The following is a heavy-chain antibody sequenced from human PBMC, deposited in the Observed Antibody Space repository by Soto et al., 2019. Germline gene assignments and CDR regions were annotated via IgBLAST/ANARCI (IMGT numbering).Heavy chain of an antibody. CDR3: AKDVHYDIVTGIEYFDH. CDR2: ISGTGRVT. D-gene: IGHD3-9*01. Sequence: EHLLESGGGLVQPGGSLKISCAVAGFTFSSYAMSWVRQAPGQGLEWVSGISGTGRVTNYAESVKGRFTISRDNPKNTLYLEMKSLRAEDTAVYYCAKDVHYDIVTGIEYFDHWGQGTLVTVSS. CDR1: GFTFSSYA. J-gene: IGHJ1*01. V-gene: IGHV3-23*01.